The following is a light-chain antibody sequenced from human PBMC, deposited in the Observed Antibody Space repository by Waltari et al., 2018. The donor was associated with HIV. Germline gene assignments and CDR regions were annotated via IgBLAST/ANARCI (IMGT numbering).Light chain of an antibody. Sequence: EIVLTQSPGTLSLSPGERATLSCRASQSVSSGYLAWYQQKPGQAPRLLIYGASSRATGITDRFSGSGSGTDFTLTISRLEPEDFAVYYCQQYGISPLTFGGGTKVEIK. CDR3: QQYGISPLT. J-gene: IGKJ4*01. CDR2: GAS. V-gene: IGKV3-20*01. CDR1: QSVSSGY.